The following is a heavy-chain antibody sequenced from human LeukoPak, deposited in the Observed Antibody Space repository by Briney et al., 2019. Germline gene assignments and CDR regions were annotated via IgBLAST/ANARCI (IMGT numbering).Heavy chain of an antibody. J-gene: IGHJ3*02. CDR3: AREEADRSGRAFDI. V-gene: IGHV3-53*01. Sequence: HPGRSLSPSCAPSGFTVSSNYTSCVRQAPGKGLEWVAVIYSGGFTYYADSLKGRFTISRDNSKNTLYLQMNSLRAEDTAVYYCAREEADRSGRAFDIWGQGTMVTVSS. CDR2: IYSGGFT. CDR1: GFTVSSNY. D-gene: IGHD6-25*01.